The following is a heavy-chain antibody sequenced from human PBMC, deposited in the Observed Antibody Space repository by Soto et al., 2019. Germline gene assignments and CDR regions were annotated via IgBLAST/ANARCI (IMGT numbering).Heavy chain of an antibody. J-gene: IGHJ6*03. D-gene: IGHD3-16*01. Sequence: QVQLQESGPGLVKPSETLSLSCSVSGGSISGHYWSWVRQTPGKGLEWIGYMYYSGSTNYNPSLKSRFNISVDTSKNHFSLRLTSVTAADTAVYYCARGPYYDLIWNYYYMDVWGKGTTVTVSS. CDR3: ARGPYYDLIWNYYYMDV. CDR2: MYYSGST. CDR1: GGSISGHY. V-gene: IGHV4-59*08.